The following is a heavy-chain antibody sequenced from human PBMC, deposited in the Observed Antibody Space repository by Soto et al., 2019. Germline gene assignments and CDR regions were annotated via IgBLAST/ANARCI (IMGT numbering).Heavy chain of an antibody. D-gene: IGHD3-10*01. CDR2: IYYSGST. CDR3: ARDGRGAYYYYGMDV. J-gene: IGHJ6*02. V-gene: IGHV4-59*01. CDR1: GGTISSYY. Sequence: PSETLSLTCTVSGGTISSYYWSWIRQPPGKGLEWIGYIYYSGSTNYNPSLKSRVTISVDTSKNQYYLKLSSVTAADTAVYYCARDGRGAYYYYGMDVWGQGTTVTVSS.